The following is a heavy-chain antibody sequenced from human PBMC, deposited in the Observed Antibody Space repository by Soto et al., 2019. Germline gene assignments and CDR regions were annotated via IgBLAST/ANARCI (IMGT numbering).Heavy chain of an antibody. D-gene: IGHD2-15*01. CDR1: GGSVSSGSYY. V-gene: IGHV4-61*01. CDR3: ARERTLQSVGGIFAVPDY. CDR2: IYYSGST. Sequence: QVQLQESGPGLVKPSETLSLTCTVSGGSVSSGSYYWSWIRQPPGKGLERIGYIYYSGSTNYNPSLKSRVTISVDTSKNQFSLKLSSVTAADTAVYYCARERTLQSVGGIFAVPDYWGQGTLVTVSS. J-gene: IGHJ4*02.